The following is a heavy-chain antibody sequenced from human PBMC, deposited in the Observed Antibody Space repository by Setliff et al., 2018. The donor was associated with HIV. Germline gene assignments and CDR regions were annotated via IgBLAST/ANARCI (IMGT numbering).Heavy chain of an antibody. V-gene: IGHV3-43D*04. J-gene: IGHJ4*02. CDR3: ARGRVRGVLDY. CDR1: GFTFDDYA. CDR2: ISWDGGGT. D-gene: IGHD3-10*01. Sequence: GSLRLSCAASGFTFDDYAMHWVRQAPGKGLEWVSLISWDGGGTYYADSVKGRFTIARENGKNSVYLQMNSLRDGDTAVYYCARGRVRGVLDYWGQGTLVTVSS.